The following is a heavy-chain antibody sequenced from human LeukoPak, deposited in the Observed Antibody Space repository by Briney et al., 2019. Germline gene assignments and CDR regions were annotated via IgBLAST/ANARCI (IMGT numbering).Heavy chain of an antibody. J-gene: IGHJ4*02. CDR2: ISGSGGDT. CDR3: ANRGGYFDY. Sequence: GGSLRLSCAASGFTLSSNAMNWVRQAPGKGLGWVSDISGSGGDTYYADSVKGRFTISRDNSKNTLYLQMNSLRAEDTAVYYCANRGGYFDYWGQGTPVTVSS. CDR1: GFTLSSNA. V-gene: IGHV3-23*01.